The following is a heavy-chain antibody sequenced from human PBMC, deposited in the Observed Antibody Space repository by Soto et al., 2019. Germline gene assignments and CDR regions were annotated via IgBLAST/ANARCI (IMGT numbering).Heavy chain of an antibody. V-gene: IGHV1-18*01. D-gene: IGHD2-21*02. CDR2: ISTYNGNT. Sequence: GASVKVSCKASGYTFTTYSIHWVRQAPGQGLECMGWISTYNGNTNYAQKLQGRVTMTTDTSTSTAYMELRSLRSQDTAVYYCARGHEFGGNSDAYDIWGQGTMVTVSS. CDR1: GYTFTTYS. CDR3: ARGHEFGGNSDAYDI. J-gene: IGHJ3*02.